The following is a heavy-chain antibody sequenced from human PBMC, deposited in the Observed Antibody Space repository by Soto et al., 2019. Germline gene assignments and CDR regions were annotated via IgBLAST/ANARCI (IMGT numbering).Heavy chain of an antibody. V-gene: IGHV1-18*04. CDR2: ISPYSGDT. D-gene: IGHD3-16*02. J-gene: IGHJ5*02. Sequence: QVPLVQSGVEVKKPGASVKVSCKASGYTFTSNSITWVRQAPGQGLEWMGWISPYSGDTNYAQKFQGRVTMTTDTSTSTAYMELRSLGSDDTAVYYCARVWGSYRAPSGGAGFDPWGQGTLVTVSS. CDR3: ARVWGSYRAPSGGAGFDP. CDR1: GYTFTSNS.